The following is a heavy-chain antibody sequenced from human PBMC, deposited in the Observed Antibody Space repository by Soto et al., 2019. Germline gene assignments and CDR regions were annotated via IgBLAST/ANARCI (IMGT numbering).Heavy chain of an antibody. CDR1: GFTFSSYA. CDR3: AKASDTGKSDGMDV. CDR2: ISSGVNT. J-gene: IGHJ6*02. Sequence: GGSLRLSCAASGFTFSSYAMYWVRQAPGKGLECVSTISSGVNTYYADSVKGRFTISRDNSKNSLYLQMSSLRADDTAVYYCAKASDTGKSDGMDVWGQGTTVTVSS. D-gene: IGHD7-27*01. V-gene: IGHV3-23*01.